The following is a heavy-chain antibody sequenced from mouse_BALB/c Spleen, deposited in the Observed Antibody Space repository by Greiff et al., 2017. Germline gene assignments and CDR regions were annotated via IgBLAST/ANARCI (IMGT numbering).Heavy chain of an antibody. V-gene: IGHV1S81*02. CDR2: INPSNGGT. D-gene: IGHD2-3*01. Sequence: VQLQQSGAELVKPGASVKLSCKASGYTFTSYYMYWVKQRPGQGLEWIGEINPSNGGTNFNEKFKSKATLTVDKSSSTAYMQLSSLTSEDSAVYYCTREDGFLYAMDYWGQGTSVTVSS. CDR1: GYTFTSYY. J-gene: IGHJ4*01. CDR3: TREDGFLYAMDY.